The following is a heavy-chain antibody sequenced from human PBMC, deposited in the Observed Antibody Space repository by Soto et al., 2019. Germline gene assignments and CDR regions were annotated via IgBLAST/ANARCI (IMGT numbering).Heavy chain of an antibody. CDR3: ARATYHRGFTDIVATIRESHYYYYYGMDV. CDR1: GGTFSSYA. Sequence: ASVKVSCKASGGTFSSYAISWVRQAPGQGLEWMGGIIPIFGTANYAQKFQGRVTITADESTSTAYMERSSLRSEDTAVYYCARATYHRGFTDIVATIRESHYYYYYGMDVWGQGTTVTVSS. J-gene: IGHJ6*02. CDR2: IIPIFGTA. D-gene: IGHD5-12*01. V-gene: IGHV1-69*13.